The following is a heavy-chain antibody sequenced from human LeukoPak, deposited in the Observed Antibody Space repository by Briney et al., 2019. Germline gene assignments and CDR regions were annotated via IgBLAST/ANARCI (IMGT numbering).Heavy chain of an antibody. Sequence: PSETLSLTSTVSGGSVSSYYWSWIRQPPGRGLEWIGYIYYSGSTNYNPSLKSRVTISVDTSKNQFSLKLSSVTAADTAVYYCARDRCGGDCYFFDYWGQGTLVTVSS. J-gene: IGHJ4*02. CDR3: ARDRCGGDCYFFDY. D-gene: IGHD2-21*02. V-gene: IGHV4-59*02. CDR1: GGSVSSYY. CDR2: IYYSGST.